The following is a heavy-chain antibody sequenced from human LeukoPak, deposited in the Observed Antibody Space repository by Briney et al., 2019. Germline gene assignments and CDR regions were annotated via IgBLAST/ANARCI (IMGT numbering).Heavy chain of an antibody. J-gene: IGHJ4*02. V-gene: IGHV3-23*01. D-gene: IGHD2-15*01. CDR2: ISGSGGST. CDR1: GFTFSSYG. Sequence: GGSLRLSCAASGFTFSSYGMSWVRQAPGKGLEWVSAISGSGGSTYYADSVKGRFTISRDNSKNTLYLQMNSLRAEDTAVYYWAKDGGGMGLLDYGGQGTLATV. CDR3: AKDGGGMGLLDY.